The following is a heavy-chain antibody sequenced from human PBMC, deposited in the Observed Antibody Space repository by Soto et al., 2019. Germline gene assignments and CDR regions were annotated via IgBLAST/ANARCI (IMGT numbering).Heavy chain of an antibody. V-gene: IGHV3-33*01. CDR1: GFTFRSYG. J-gene: IGHJ6*03. Sequence: PEGSLRLSCAASGFTFRSYGMHWVRQAPGKGQKWVAVIWYDGSNKYYADSVKGRFTISRDNSKNTLYLQMNSLRSEDTAVYYCARDMRQLGSMGIWGKGTTGT. CDR3: ARDMRQLGSMGI. CDR2: IWYDGSNK. D-gene: IGHD6-6*01.